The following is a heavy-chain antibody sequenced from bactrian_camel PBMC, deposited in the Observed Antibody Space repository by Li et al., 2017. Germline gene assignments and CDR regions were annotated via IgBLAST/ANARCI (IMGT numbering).Heavy chain of an antibody. CDR1: GFTFKNYY. CDR3: ATGSRWCGRWEDVGQIQN. Sequence: VQLVESGGALVQPGGSLRLSCAASGFTFKNYYRSWVRQAPGKGLQWVSSISTGGTGSYVADSVKGRFTISQDNSERRVYLQLNSLKPEDTAMYYCATGSRWCGRWEDVGQIQNWGRGTQVTVS. J-gene: IGHJ4*01. D-gene: IGHD1*01. CDR2: ISTGGTGS. V-gene: IGHV3S40*01.